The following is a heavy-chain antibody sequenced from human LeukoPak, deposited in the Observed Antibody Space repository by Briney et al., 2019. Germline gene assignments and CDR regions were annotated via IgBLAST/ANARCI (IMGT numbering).Heavy chain of an antibody. CDR1: GGSISSYY. CDR3: ARDDGKQYFDY. J-gene: IGHJ4*02. CDR2: IYTSGST. D-gene: IGHD1-14*01. V-gene: IGHV4-4*07. Sequence: SSETLSLTCTVSGGSISSYYGSWIRQPAGKGLEWIGHIYTSGSTNYNPSLKSRFTMSVDTSKNQFSLKLSSVTAADTAAYYCARDDGKQYFDYWGQGTLVTVSS.